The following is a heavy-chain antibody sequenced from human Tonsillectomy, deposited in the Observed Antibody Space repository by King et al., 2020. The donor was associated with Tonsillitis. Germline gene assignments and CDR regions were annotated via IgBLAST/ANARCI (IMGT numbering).Heavy chain of an antibody. V-gene: IGHV3-74*03. CDR2: INDDGSTT. J-gene: IGHJ4*02. D-gene: IGHD3-22*01. CDR1: GFSFSNNW. Sequence: EVQLVESGGGLVQPGGSLRLSCAASGFSFSNNWMQWVRQAPGKGLVGVSRINDDGSTTLYADSVKGRFTVSRDNAKNTLYLQMNSLRAEDTAVYYCVKDSSGSYWGQGTLVTVSS. CDR3: VKDSSGSY.